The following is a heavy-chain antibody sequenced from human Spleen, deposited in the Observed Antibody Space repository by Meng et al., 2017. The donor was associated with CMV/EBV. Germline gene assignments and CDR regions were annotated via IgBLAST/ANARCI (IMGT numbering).Heavy chain of an antibody. CDR3: ARAPGQYGDYADH. J-gene: IGHJ4*02. Sequence: GESLKISCAASGFTFSSYWMHWVRQAPGKGLVWVSRINSDGSSTSYADSVKGRFTISRDNAKNSLYLQMNSLRAEDTAVYYCARAPGQYGDYADHWGQGTLVTVSS. CDR2: INSDGSST. D-gene: IGHD4-17*01. CDR1: GFTFSSYW. V-gene: IGHV3-74*01.